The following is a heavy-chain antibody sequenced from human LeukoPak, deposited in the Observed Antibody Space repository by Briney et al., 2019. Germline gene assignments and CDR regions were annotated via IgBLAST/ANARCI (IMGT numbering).Heavy chain of an antibody. Sequence: GASVKVSCKVAGYTLTELSMHWVRQAPGKGREWMGGFDPEDGETIYAQKFQGRVTMTEDTSTDTAYMELSSRRSEDTAVYYCVPYGSGSYPLDYWGQGTLVTVSS. CDR2: FDPEDGET. J-gene: IGHJ4*02. D-gene: IGHD3-10*01. CDR3: VPYGSGSYPLDY. CDR1: GYTLTELS. V-gene: IGHV1-24*01.